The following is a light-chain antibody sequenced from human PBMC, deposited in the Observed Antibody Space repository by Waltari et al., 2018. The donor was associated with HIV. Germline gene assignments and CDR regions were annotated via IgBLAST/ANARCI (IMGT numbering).Light chain of an antibody. J-gene: IGLJ2*01. CDR2: SNN. Sequence: QSVLTQPPSVSGAPGQRVTISCTGSSSNLGAPYDVPWYQQLQGTAPKLLIHSNNKRPSGVPDRFSGSKSGTSASLAITGLQAEDEADYYCQSFDSNLFGWVFGGGTKLTVL. CDR1: SSNLGAPYD. CDR3: QSFDSNLFGWV. V-gene: IGLV1-40*01.